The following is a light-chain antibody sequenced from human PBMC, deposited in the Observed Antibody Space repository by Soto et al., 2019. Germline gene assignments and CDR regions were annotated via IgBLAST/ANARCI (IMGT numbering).Light chain of an antibody. Sequence: DIQMTQSPSSLSASVGDRVTITRQASQDISNYLNWYQQKPGKAPKLLIYDASNLETGVPSRFSGSGSGTDFTFTISSLQPEDIATYYCQQYDNLPLTFGGVTKVEIK. CDR2: DAS. CDR3: QQYDNLPLT. V-gene: IGKV1-33*01. CDR1: QDISNY. J-gene: IGKJ4*01.